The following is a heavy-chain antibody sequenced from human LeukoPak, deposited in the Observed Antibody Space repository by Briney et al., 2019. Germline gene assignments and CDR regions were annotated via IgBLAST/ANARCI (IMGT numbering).Heavy chain of an antibody. CDR1: GFTFGDYA. V-gene: IGHV3-49*03. D-gene: IGHD2-8*02. J-gene: IGHJ4*02. CDR2: IRSKAYGGTT. Sequence: GGSLRLSCTASGFTFGDYAMSWFRQAPGKGLEWVGFIRSKAYGGTTEYAASVKGRFTISRDDSKSIAYLQINSLRADDTAVYYCAREGVHWYRYFDYWGQGTLVTVSS. CDR3: AREGVHWYRYFDY.